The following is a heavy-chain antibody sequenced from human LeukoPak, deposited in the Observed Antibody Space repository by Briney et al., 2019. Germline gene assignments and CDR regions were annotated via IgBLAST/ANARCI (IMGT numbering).Heavy chain of an antibody. V-gene: IGHV4-59*08. CDR1: GGSISSYY. CDR2: IYYSGST. CDR3: ARLDGDHPDY. D-gene: IGHD4-17*01. J-gene: IGHJ4*02. Sequence: PSETLSLTCTVSGGSISSYYWSWIRQSPGKGLEWIGHIYYSGSTNYNRSLKSRVTISVDTSKNQLSLKLSSVTAADTAVYYCARLDGDHPDYSGQGTLVTVSS.